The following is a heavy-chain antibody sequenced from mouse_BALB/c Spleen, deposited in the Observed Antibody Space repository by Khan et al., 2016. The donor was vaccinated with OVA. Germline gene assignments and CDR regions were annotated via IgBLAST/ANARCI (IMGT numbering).Heavy chain of an antibody. V-gene: IGHV9-1*02. J-gene: IGHJ1*01. CDR3: ARGASYWYFDD. Sequence: QIQLVQSGPELKKPGETVKISCKASGYTFTNYGMNWVKHAPGKGLKWMGWINTYTGEPTYTDDFKGRFAFSLETSASTAYLQINNLKNEDMATYFCARGASYWYFDDWGAGTTVTVSS. CDR1: GYTFTNYG. CDR2: INTYTGEP.